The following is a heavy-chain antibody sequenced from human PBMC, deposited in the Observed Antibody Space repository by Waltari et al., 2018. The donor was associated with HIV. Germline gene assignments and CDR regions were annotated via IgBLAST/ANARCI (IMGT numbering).Heavy chain of an antibody. J-gene: IGHJ4*02. CDR3: ARDLYSRNGDDY. V-gene: IGHV3-74*01. CDR2: INSDGSST. D-gene: IGHD6-13*01. CDR1: VFTFSNYW. Sequence: EVQLVESGGGLVQHGGSLRLSCAAAVFTFSNYWMHWFRQAPGKGLVWVSRINSDGSSTNYAGSVKGRFTVSRDNAKNTLYLQMNSLRAEDTAVYYCARDLYSRNGDDYWGQGTLVTVSS.